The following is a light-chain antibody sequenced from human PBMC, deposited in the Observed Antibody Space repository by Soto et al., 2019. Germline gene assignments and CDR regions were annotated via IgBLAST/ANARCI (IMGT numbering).Light chain of an antibody. J-gene: IGKJ5*01. CDR3: QQRSTWPIT. Sequence: EIVMTQSPATLSVSPGERATVSCRASQSVSSNLACYQQKPGQAPRLLIYGASTRATGIPARFSGSGSGTDFTLAISRVEPEDFAIYYCQQRSTWPITFGQGTRLEIK. CDR1: QSVSSN. CDR2: GAS. V-gene: IGKV3-15*01.